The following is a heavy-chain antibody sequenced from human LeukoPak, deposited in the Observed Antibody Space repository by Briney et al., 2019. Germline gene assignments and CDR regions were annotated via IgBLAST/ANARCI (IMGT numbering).Heavy chain of an antibody. V-gene: IGHV3-23*01. CDR3: AKYTSGTSYRGLDQ. CDR1: GLTVSSYA. CDR2: IIGSAANT. J-gene: IGHJ4*01. Sequence: GESLRLSCGASGLTVSSYAMSWVRQAPGKGLEWVSTIIGSAANTYYADSVKGRFTISRDDSKNTVYLQMNSLGAEDTAVYSCAKYTSGTSYRGLDQWGHGTLVTVSS. D-gene: IGHD3-10*01.